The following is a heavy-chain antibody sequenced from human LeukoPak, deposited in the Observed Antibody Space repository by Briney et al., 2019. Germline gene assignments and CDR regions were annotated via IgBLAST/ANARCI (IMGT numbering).Heavy chain of an antibody. CDR3: AKGSGYDTDFDY. CDR1: GFTFSTYV. V-gene: IGHV3-23*01. CDR2: ISGSGDNT. Sequence: GGSLRLSCAASGFTFSTYVMSWVRQAPGKGLEWVSGISGSGDNTYYADSVKGRFTTSRDNSKNTLYLQMNSLRAEDTAVYYCAKGSGYDTDFDYWGQGTLVSVSS. J-gene: IGHJ4*02. D-gene: IGHD5-12*01.